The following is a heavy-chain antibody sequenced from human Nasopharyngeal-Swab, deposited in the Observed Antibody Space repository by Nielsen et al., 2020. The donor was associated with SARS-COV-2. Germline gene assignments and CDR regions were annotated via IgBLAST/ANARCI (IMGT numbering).Heavy chain of an antibody. D-gene: IGHD3-22*01. J-gene: IGHJ5*02. Sequence: WRRQPPGQGLEWIGEIYHSGSTNYNPSLKSRVTISVDTSKNQFSLKLSSVTAADTAVYYCARRGLITMIHRWFDPWGQGTLVTVSS. V-gene: IGHV4-34*01. CDR3: ARRGLITMIHRWFDP. CDR2: IYHSGST.